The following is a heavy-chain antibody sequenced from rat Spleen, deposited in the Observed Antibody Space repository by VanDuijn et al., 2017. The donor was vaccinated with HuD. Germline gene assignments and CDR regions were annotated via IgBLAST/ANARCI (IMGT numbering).Heavy chain of an antibody. CDR3: TRFYYDVSYYPDW. Sequence: EVQLVESGGGLIQPGRSLKLSCAASGFTFSDYNMAWVRQAPKKGLEWVASITNTGDNTYYPDSVKGRFTISRENAKNTLYLQMNSLRSEDTATYYCTRFYYDVSYYPDWWGQGVMVTVSS. D-gene: IGHD1-12*02. CDR1: GFTFSDYN. CDR2: ITNTGDNT. V-gene: IGHV5S23*01. J-gene: IGHJ2*01.